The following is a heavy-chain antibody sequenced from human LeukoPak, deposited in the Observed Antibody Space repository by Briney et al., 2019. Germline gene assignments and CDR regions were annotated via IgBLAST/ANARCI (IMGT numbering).Heavy chain of an antibody. CDR2: IYTSGST. J-gene: IGHJ3*02. CDR3: ARGWSAGGAFDI. CDR1: GGSINFASYS. V-gene: IGHV4-61*02. Sequence: SQTLSLTCTVSGGSINFASYSWTWIRQPAGKGLEWIGRIYTSGSTIYNPSLKSRVTISIDTSKHQFSLELSSVTAADTAVYYCARGWSAGGAFDIWGQGTMVTVSS. D-gene: IGHD6-19*01.